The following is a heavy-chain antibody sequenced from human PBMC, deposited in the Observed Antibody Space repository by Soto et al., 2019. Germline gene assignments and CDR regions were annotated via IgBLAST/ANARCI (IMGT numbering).Heavy chain of an antibody. D-gene: IGHD1-26*01. CDR1: GFTFSSYS. CDR3: AGCSRPGGIVELDAFDI. Sequence: GGSLRLSCAASGFTFSSYSMNWVRQAPGKGLEWVSSISSSSSYIYYADSVKGRFTISRDNAKNSLYLQMNSLRAEDTAVYYCAGCSRPGGIVELDAFDIWGQGTMVTVSS. CDR2: ISSSSSYI. V-gene: IGHV3-21*01. J-gene: IGHJ3*02.